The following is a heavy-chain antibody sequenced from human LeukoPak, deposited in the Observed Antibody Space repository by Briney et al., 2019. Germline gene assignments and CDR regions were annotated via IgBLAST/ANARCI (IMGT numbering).Heavy chain of an antibody. D-gene: IGHD2-8*01. CDR3: ARDYYAIIGSEYDTFAI. V-gene: IGHV1-18*01. Sequence: ASVKVSCKAYGYTFTSYGISWVRQAPGQGLEWMGWISTRDGRTHYAQNVQGRVTMTTDTSTSTVYMELTRLTSDDTAMYYCARDYYAIIGSEYDTFAIWGQGTMVTVSS. J-gene: IGHJ3*02. CDR2: ISTRDGRT. CDR1: GYTFTSYG.